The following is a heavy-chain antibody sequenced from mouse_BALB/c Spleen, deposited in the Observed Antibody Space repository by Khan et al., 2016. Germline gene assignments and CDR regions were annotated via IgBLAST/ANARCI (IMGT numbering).Heavy chain of an antibody. D-gene: IGHD2-4*01. Sequence: QIQLEQSGPELKKPGETVKISCKASGYSFTNYGMNWVKQAPGKGLKWMGWIDTNTGEHTSAEDFKGRFTFTLETYAITANLQLNNLKIDDTATYICARCGYDYAWFAYWGQGSLVTVSA. CDR3: ARCGYDYAWFAY. CDR1: GYSFTNYG. CDR2: IDTNTGEH. V-gene: IGHV9-3*02. J-gene: IGHJ3*01.